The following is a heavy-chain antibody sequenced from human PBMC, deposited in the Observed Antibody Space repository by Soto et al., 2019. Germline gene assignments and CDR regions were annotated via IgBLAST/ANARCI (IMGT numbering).Heavy chain of an antibody. D-gene: IGHD6-13*01. CDR3: ARRHSSNWYGLDY. Sequence: PSETLSLTCAVSGYSISNGYYWGWIRQPPGKGREWIGSIYHTGSTYYNPSLKSLVTISVDTSKNQFSLKLSSVTAADTAVYYCARRHSSNWYGLDYWGQGTLVTVSS. J-gene: IGHJ4*02. CDR1: GYSISNGYY. CDR2: IYHTGST. V-gene: IGHV4-38-2*01.